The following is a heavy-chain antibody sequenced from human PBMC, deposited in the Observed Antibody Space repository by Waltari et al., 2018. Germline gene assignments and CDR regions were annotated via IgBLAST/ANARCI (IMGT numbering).Heavy chain of an antibody. CDR3: AGGIAVSGYYFEY. V-gene: IGHV1-69*12. D-gene: IGHD6-19*01. CDR1: GGTFSSYA. J-gene: IGHJ4*02. Sequence: QVRLVQSGAELKKTGSSVKVSCKASGGTFSSYAISWVRQAPGQGLEWMGAIIPTVILPNYAQKFQGRVTISADELTTTAYLELSGLRPEDTAIYFCAGGIAVSGYYFEYWGQGALVTVS. CDR2: IIPTVILP.